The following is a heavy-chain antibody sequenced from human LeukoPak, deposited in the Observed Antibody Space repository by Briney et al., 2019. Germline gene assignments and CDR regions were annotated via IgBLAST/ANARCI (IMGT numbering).Heavy chain of an antibody. Sequence: VASVKVSCKASGGTFSSYAISWVRQAPGQGLEWMGRIIPILGIANYAQKFQGRVTITADKSTSTAYMELSSLRSEDTAVYYCARSPGYSGYDSPDDYWGQGTLVTVSS. CDR2: IIPILGIA. D-gene: IGHD5-12*01. CDR3: ARSPGYSGYDSPDDY. V-gene: IGHV1-69*04. CDR1: GGTFSSYA. J-gene: IGHJ4*02.